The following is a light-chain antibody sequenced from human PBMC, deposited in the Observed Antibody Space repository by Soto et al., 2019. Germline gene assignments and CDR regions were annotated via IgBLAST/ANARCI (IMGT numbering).Light chain of an antibody. J-gene: IGLJ2*01. CDR1: SGDVGTYNL. CDR2: EAD. Sequence: QTALTQPASVSGTPGQSITISCTGTSGDVGTYNLVSWYQQHPGKAPKLMIYEADKRPSGVSHRFFGSKSGNTASLTISGLQAGDEGDYYCCSYAGSSTLVVFGGGTKLTVL. V-gene: IGLV2-23*01. CDR3: CSYAGSSTLVV.